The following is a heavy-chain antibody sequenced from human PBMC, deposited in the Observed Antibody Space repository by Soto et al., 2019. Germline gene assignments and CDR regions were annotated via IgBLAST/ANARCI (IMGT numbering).Heavy chain of an antibody. Sequence: ASETLSLTCTVSGDSVSTNSYSWGWIRQPPGKGLEWIGEINHSGSTNYNPSLKSRVTISVDTSKNQFSLKLSSVTAADTAVYYCARAPYYYDSSGYQWVFDYWGQGTLVTVSS. CDR3: ARAPYYYDSSGYQWVFDY. D-gene: IGHD3-22*01. CDR2: INHSGST. CDR1: GDSVSTNSYS. J-gene: IGHJ4*02. V-gene: IGHV4-39*07.